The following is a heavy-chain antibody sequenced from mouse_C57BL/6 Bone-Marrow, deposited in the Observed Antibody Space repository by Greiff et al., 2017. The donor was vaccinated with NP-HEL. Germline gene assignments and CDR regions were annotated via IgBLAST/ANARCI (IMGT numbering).Heavy chain of an antibody. J-gene: IGHJ1*03. CDR3: ARRGSYWYFDV. Sequence: QVQLQQPGAELVKPGASVKLSCKASGYIFTSYWMHWVKQRPGQGLEWIGMIHPNSGSTNYNEKFKSKATLTVDKSSSTAYMQLSSLTSEDSAVYYCARRGSYWYFDVWGTGTTVTVSS. V-gene: IGHV1-64*01. CDR1: GYIFTSYW. CDR2: IHPNSGST.